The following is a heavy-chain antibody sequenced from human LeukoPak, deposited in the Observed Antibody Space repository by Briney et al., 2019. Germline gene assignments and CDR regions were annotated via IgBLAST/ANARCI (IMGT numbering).Heavy chain of an antibody. CDR1: GGSISSYY. CDR2: IYYSGST. V-gene: IGHV4-59*01. Sequence: SETLSLTCTVSGGSISSYYGSWIRQPPGKGLEWIGYIYYSGSTYYNPSLKSRVTISVDTSKNQFSLKLSSVTAADTAVYYCARGVLAYCGADCYDDAFDIWGQGTMVTVSS. CDR3: ARGVLAYCGADCYDDAFDI. D-gene: IGHD2-21*02. J-gene: IGHJ3*02.